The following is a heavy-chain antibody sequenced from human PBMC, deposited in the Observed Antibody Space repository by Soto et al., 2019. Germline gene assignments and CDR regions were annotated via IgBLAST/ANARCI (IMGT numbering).Heavy chain of an antibody. CDR1: GGTISGYY. D-gene: IGHD3-3*01. CDR2: IYSSGNT. Sequence: TLSLTCSVSGGTISGYYWTWIRQPAGKGLEWIGRIYSSGNTKYNPSLQSRVTMSLDTSNNQFSLRLTSVTAADTPVYYCARGQRFSDWFDPWGQGTLVTVSS. CDR3: ARGQRFSDWFDP. V-gene: IGHV4-4*07. J-gene: IGHJ5*02.